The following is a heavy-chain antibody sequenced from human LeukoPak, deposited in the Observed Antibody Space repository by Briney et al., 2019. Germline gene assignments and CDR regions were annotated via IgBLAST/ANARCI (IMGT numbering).Heavy chain of an antibody. J-gene: IGHJ4*02. CDR3: ARSKMWPPSFDY. V-gene: IGHV3-23*01. D-gene: IGHD2-21*01. CDR2: ITTTGGDT. CDR1: GFTFGNYG. Sequence: PGGSLRLSCAVSGFTFGNYGMHWVRQAPGKGLEWVSVITTTGGDTKYADSVKGRFTISRDNSKNTIYLQMNSLRAEDTAVYFCARSKMWPPSFDYWGQGTPVTVSS.